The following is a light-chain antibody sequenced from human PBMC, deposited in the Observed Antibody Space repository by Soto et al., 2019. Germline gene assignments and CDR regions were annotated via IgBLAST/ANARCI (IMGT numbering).Light chain of an antibody. CDR3: QQDGSSPPIT. Sequence: EIVLTQSPGTLSLSPEERDTLSCRASQSVSSSYLAWYQQKPGQAPRLLIYGASSRATGIPDRVSGSGSGKDFTLTISILELEYFAVYCCQQDGSSPPITFGQGTRLEIK. CDR2: GAS. CDR1: QSVSSSY. V-gene: IGKV3-20*01. J-gene: IGKJ5*01.